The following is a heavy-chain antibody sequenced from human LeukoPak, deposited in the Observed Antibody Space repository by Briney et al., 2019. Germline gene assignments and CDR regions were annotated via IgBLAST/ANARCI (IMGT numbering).Heavy chain of an antibody. CDR2: ISGSGGRT. Sequence: GGSLRLSCAGSGFTFSSCAMSWVRQAPGKGLEWVSGISGSGGRTYYADSVKGRFTISRDNSKNTPYLQMNSLRAEDTALYYCAKTRYDSGGFPFDYWGQGNLVTVSS. V-gene: IGHV3-23*01. CDR1: GFTFSSCA. D-gene: IGHD3-22*01. J-gene: IGHJ4*02. CDR3: AKTRYDSGGFPFDY.